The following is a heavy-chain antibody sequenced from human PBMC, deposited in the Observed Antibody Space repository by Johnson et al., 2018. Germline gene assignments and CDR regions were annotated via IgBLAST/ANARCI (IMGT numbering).Heavy chain of an antibody. D-gene: IGHD3-16*01. CDR2: IRSKVYDGTT. CDR3: SRAPGWRLGWAAFDI. J-gene: IGHJ3*02. CDR1: GFTFGDYA. Sequence: VQLVQSGGGLVQPGRSLRLSCTASGFTFGDYAMDWFRQAPGKGLEWVGFIRSKVYDGTTEYAASVKGSFTISRDDSKSVAYLHMNSLKIEDTAVYYCSRAPGWRLGWAAFDIWGQGTMVTVSS. V-gene: IGHV3-49*03.